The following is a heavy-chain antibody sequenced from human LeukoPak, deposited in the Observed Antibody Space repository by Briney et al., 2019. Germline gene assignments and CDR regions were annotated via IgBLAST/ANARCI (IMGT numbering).Heavy chain of an antibody. CDR3: VKDVGQQQGHFHY. CDR2: LSWNSGDI. CDR1: GFTFDDYA. Sequence: GGSLRLSCAASGFTFDDYAMHWVRQAPGKGLEWVSGLSWNSGDIGYADSVKGRFTISRDNAKNSLYLQMNSLRAEDTALYYCVKDVGQQQGHFHYWGQGTLVTVSS. D-gene: IGHD6-13*01. J-gene: IGHJ4*02. V-gene: IGHV3-9*01.